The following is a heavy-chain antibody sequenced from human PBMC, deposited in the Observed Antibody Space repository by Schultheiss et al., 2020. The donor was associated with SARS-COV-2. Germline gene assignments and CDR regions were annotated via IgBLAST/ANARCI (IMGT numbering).Heavy chain of an antibody. V-gene: IGHV4-30-4*01. CDR3: AREIFGVVRGDV. CDR2: IYYSGST. CDR1: GGSISSGDYY. J-gene: IGHJ6*02. Sequence: SETLSLTCTVSGGSISSGDYYWSWIRQPPGKGLEWIGYIYYSGSTYYNPSLKSRVTISVDTSKNQFSLKLSSVTAADTAVYYCAREIFGVVRGDVWGQGTTVTVSS. D-gene: IGHD3-3*01.